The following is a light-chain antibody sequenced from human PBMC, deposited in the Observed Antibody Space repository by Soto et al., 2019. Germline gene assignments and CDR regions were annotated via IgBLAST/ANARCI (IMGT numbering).Light chain of an antibody. CDR1: SSDVGSYKF. V-gene: IGLV2-23*03. J-gene: IGLJ1*01. CDR2: EGS. Sequence: SALTQPASVSESPGQSITISCTGTSSDVGSYKFVSWYQHHPGKAPKLMIYEGSKRPSGVSDRFSGSKSGNTASLTISGLQADDEADYYCCSYAGSTNVFGTGTKLTVL. CDR3: CSYAGSTNV.